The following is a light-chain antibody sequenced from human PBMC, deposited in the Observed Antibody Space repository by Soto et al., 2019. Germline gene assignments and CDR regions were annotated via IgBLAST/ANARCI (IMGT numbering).Light chain of an antibody. V-gene: IGLV2-8*01. CDR2: EVT. CDR3: ASYAGTKLFV. Sequence: LTHPPSASGSPGQSLTISCTGTSSDVGFYNFVSWYQQRPGKAPKLVIYEVTKRPSGVPDRFSGSKSGSTASLTVSGLQADDEAEYYCASYAGTKLFVFGSGTKVTVL. J-gene: IGLJ1*01. CDR1: SSDVGFYNF.